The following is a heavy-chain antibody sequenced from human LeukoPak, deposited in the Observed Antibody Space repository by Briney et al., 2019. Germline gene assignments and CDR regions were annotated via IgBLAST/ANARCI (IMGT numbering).Heavy chain of an antibody. J-gene: IGHJ4*02. Sequence: PGGSLRLSCAASGFTFNKDGMHWVRQAPGKGLEWVTFIRYDGSNKYYADSVKGRFAISRDNSKNTLYLQMNSLRAEDTAVYYCAKDTHIGYGDPSALYDYWGQGTLVTVSS. CDR1: GFTFNKDG. D-gene: IGHD4-17*01. CDR2: IRYDGSNK. V-gene: IGHV3-30*02. CDR3: AKDTHIGYGDPSALYDY.